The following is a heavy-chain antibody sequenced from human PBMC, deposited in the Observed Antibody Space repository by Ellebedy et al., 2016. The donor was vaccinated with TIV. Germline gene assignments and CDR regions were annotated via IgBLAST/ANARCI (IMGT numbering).Heavy chain of an antibody. CDR1: GDSIISSIHY. V-gene: IGHV4-61*05. D-gene: IGHD6-19*01. CDR3: ARNGGWFDI. Sequence: SETLSLTCTVSGDSIISSIHYWGWIRQPPGSGLEWIGYIYYSGGTNYNPSLKSRVTISVDTSKNQFSLKLSSVTAADTALYYCARNGGWFDIWGQGTMVTVSS. J-gene: IGHJ3*02. CDR2: IYYSGGT.